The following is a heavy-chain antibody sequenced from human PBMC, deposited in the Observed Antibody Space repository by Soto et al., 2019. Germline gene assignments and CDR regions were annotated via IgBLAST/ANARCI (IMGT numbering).Heavy chain of an antibody. CDR3: AASYYYDSSGYYRLDY. CDR2: IIPISGTT. CDR1: GDVFRSYG. V-gene: IGHV1-69*05. D-gene: IGHD3-22*01. J-gene: IGHJ4*02. Sequence: SVKVSCKASGDVFRSYGINWVRQAPGQGLEWMGGIIPISGTTNYAQKFQERVTITRDMSTSTAYMELSSLRSEDTAVYYCAASYYYDSSGYYRLDYWGQGTLVTVSS.